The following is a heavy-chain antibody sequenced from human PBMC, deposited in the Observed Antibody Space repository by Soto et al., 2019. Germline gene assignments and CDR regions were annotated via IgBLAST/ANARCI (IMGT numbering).Heavy chain of an antibody. CDR1: GLTVSGKKY. CDR2: LYDVDGT. J-gene: IGHJ3*02. CDR3: ASWQLQEHAYDI. V-gene: IGHV3-53*01. Sequence: DVQLVESGGGLIQPGGSLRLSCAAFGLTVSGKKYLAWVRQAPGKGLEWLSGLYDVDGTYYADSVKGRFTVSRDSSQSVVYLQMHSLRPDDTAVYYCASWQLQEHAYDIWGFGTAVTVSS. D-gene: IGHD1-1*01.